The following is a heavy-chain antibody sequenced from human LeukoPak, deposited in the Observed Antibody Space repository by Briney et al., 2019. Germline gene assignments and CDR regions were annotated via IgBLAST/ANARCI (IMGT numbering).Heavy chain of an antibody. D-gene: IGHD5-18*01. Sequence: SETLSLTCAGYGGSFSGYYWSWIRQPPGKGLEWIGEINHSGSTNYNPSLKSRVTISVDASKYQFSLKLSSVTAADTAVYYCAGSPTVDTASDYWGQGTLVTVSS. CDR3: AGSPTVDTASDY. CDR2: INHSGST. CDR1: GGSFSGYY. V-gene: IGHV4-34*01. J-gene: IGHJ4*02.